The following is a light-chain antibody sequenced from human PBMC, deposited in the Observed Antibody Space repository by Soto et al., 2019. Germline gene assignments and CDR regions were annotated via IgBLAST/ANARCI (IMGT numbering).Light chain of an antibody. V-gene: IGKV1-5*03. CDR1: QSISTW. Sequence: DIQMTQSPSTLSECVGDRVTITCRASQSISTWLAWYQQKPGKAPKPLIFRASSLERGVPLRFSGSGYGTEFTLTIKSLKPDDSATYYCQQYDNLWTFGQGTKVDI. J-gene: IGKJ1*01. CDR3: QQYDNLWT. CDR2: RAS.